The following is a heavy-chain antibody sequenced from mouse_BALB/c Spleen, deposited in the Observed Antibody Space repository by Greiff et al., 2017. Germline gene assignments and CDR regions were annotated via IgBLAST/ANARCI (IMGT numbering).Heavy chain of an antibody. CDR3: TRSGIYYYGSSWDY. CDR2: IYPGSGST. Sequence: LKQPGSELVRPGASVKLSCKASGYTFTSYWMHWVKQRPGQGLEWIGNIYPGSGSTNYDEKFKSKATLTVDTSSSTAYMQLSSLTSEDSAVYYCTRSGIYYYGSSWDYWGQGTTLTVSS. V-gene: IGHV1S22*01. D-gene: IGHD1-1*01. CDR1: GYTFTSYW. J-gene: IGHJ2*01.